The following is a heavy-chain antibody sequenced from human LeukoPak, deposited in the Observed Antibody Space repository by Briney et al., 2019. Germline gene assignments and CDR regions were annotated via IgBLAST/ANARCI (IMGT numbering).Heavy chain of an antibody. Sequence: SVKVSCKASGGTFSSYAISWVRQAPGQGLEWMGGIIPVFGTANYAQKFQGRVTITADESTSTAYMELSSLRSEDTAVYYCARDLSGSSSADDYWGQGTLVTVSS. J-gene: IGHJ4*02. V-gene: IGHV1-69*01. D-gene: IGHD6-6*01. CDR2: IIPVFGTA. CDR1: GGTFSSYA. CDR3: ARDLSGSSSADDY.